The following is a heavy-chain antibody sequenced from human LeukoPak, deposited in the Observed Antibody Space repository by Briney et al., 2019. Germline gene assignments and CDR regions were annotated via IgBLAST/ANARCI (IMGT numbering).Heavy chain of an antibody. CDR3: ARDLSGSWNYYFDY. CDR2: TYCRSKWFN. CDR1: GDSVSSNSAT. J-gene: IGHJ4*02. D-gene: IGHD1-26*01. V-gene: IGHV6-1*01. Sequence: SQTLPLTFAISGDSVSSNSATWNWLRQPPSRGLEWLGSTYCRSKWFNGYAVSMKSRIIINSDTSKNQLSLQLNSVTPEDTAVYYCARDLSGSWNYYFDYWGQGTLVTVSS.